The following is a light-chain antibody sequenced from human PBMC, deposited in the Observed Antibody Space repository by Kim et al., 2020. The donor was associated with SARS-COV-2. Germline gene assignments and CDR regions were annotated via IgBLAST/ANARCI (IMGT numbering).Light chain of an antibody. V-gene: IGKV3-11*01. CDR1: EISPY. J-gene: IGKJ4*01. CDR2: DAS. Sequence: IVLTQSPAALSLSPGERATLSCRASEISPYLAWYQQKPGRPPRLLIYDASTRSADIPARFSGSGSGTDFTLTISSLQPDDCAIYYCSQSSTWPGAFGGGTKVDIK. CDR3: SQSSTWPGA.